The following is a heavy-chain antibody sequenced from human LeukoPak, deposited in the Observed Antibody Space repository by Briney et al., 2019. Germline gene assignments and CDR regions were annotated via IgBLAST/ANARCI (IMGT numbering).Heavy chain of an antibody. D-gene: IGHD1-26*01. CDR3: ARDREWGSYLHYFDY. J-gene: IGHJ4*02. V-gene: IGHV1-2*02. CDR1: GYTFTNYG. Sequence: ASVKVSCKASGYTFTNYGITWVRQAPGQGLEWMGWINPNSGGTNYAQKFQGRVTMTRDTSISTAYMELSRLRSDDTAVYYCARDREWGSYLHYFDYWGQGTLVTVSS. CDR2: INPNSGGT.